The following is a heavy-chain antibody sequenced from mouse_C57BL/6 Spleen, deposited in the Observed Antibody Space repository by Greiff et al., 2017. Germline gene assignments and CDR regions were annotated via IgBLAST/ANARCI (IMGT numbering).Heavy chain of an antibody. CDR3: ARHGTTVVAGYYFDY. Sequence: EVQLVESGGDLVKPGGSLKLSCAASGFTFSSYGMSWVRQTPDKRLEWVATISSGGSYTYYPDSVKGRFTISRDNAKNTLYLQLSSLKSEDTAMDYCARHGTTVVAGYYFDYWGQGTTLTVSS. CDR2: ISSGGSYT. V-gene: IGHV5-6*01. D-gene: IGHD1-1*01. CDR1: GFTFSSYG. J-gene: IGHJ2*01.